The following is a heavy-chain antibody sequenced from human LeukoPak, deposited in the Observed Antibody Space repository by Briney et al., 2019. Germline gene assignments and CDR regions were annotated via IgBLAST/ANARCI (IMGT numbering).Heavy chain of an antibody. V-gene: IGHV1-2*02. Sequence: ASVKVSCKASGYTFTAYYLRWVRQAPGQGLEWMGWMNPNSGDTNYAQKFQGRVTMTRDTSITTAYMELSGLTSDDTAMYYCARDRMGDCATTSCYLAFWGQGALVTVSS. CDR3: ARDRMGDCATTSCYLAF. CDR1: GYTFTAYY. J-gene: IGHJ4*02. D-gene: IGHD2-2*01. CDR2: MNPNSGDT.